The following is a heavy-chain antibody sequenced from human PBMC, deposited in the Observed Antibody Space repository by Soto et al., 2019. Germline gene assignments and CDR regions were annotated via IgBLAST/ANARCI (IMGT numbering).Heavy chain of an antibody. J-gene: IGHJ6*03. D-gene: IGHD3-3*01. CDR2: ISSNGGST. Sequence: GGSLRLSCAASGFTFSSYAMHWVRQAPGKGLEYVSAISSNGGSTYYANSVKGRFTISRDNSKNTLYLQMGSLRAEDMAVYYCARSTHIRFPYYMDVWGKGTTVTVSS. CDR3: ARSTHIRFPYYMDV. CDR1: GFTFSSYA. V-gene: IGHV3-64*01.